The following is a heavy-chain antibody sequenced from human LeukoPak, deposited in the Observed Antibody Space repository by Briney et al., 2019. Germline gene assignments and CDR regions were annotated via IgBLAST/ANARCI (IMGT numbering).Heavy chain of an antibody. J-gene: IGHJ4*02. D-gene: IGHD4-11*01. Sequence: PSETLSLTCAVYGGSFSGYYWSWIRQPPGKGLEWIGEINHSGSTNYNPSLKSRVTISVDTSKNQFSLKLSSVTAADTAVYYCARGPRPMPHYTRGFDYWGQGTLVTVSS. CDR1: GGSFSGYY. CDR2: INHSGST. V-gene: IGHV4-34*01. CDR3: ARGPRPMPHYTRGFDY.